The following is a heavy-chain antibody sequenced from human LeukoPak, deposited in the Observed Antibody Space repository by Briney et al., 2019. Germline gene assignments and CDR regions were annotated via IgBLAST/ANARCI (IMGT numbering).Heavy chain of an antibody. CDR2: IKQDGSEK. CDR1: GFTFSGYW. D-gene: IGHD1-1*01. J-gene: IGHJ6*02. V-gene: IGHV3-7*01. Sequence: PGGSLRLSCVASGFTFSGYWMSWVRQAPGKGLEWVANIKQDGSEKYYVDSVKGRFTISRDNAKNSLYLQMNSLRAEDTAVYYCARDRPAQDWNDPLPRYYYGMDVWGQGTTVTVSS. CDR3: ARDRPAQDWNDPLPRYYYGMDV.